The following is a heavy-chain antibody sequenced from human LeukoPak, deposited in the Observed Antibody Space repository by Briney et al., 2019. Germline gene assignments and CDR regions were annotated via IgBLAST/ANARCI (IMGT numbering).Heavy chain of an antibody. D-gene: IGHD6-19*01. CDR3: AVDLGYSSGWYDY. V-gene: IGHV3-66*01. CDR2: IYSGART. Sequence: GGSLRLSCAVSGFTVSSNYVSGARQAPGKGLEWVSVIYSGARTYYADSVKGRFTISRDNSKNSLSLQMISLRAEDTAVYYCAVDLGYSSGWYDYWGQGTLVTVSS. J-gene: IGHJ4*02. CDR1: GFTVSSNY.